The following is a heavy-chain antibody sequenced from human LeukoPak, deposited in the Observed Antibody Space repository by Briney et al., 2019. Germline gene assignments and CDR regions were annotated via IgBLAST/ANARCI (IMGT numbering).Heavy chain of an antibody. D-gene: IGHD2-2*01. CDR3: AKGRGYCSSTSCYATWVLDY. J-gene: IGHJ4*02. CDR2: ISGSGGST. CDR1: GFTFSSYA. V-gene: IGHV3-23*01. Sequence: GGSLRLSCAASGFTFSSYAMSWVRQAPGKGLEWVSAISGSGGSTYYADSVKGRFTISRDNSENTLYLQMNSLRAEDTAVYYCAKGRGYCSSTSCYATWVLDYWGQGTLVTVSS.